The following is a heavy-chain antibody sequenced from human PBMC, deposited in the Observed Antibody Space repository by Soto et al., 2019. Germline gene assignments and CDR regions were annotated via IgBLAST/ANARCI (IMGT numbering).Heavy chain of an antibody. V-gene: IGHV3-23*01. J-gene: IGHJ4*02. Sequence: PGGSLRLSCAASGFPFSIYAMSWVRQAPGKGLEWVSAISGSGGSTYYADSVKGRFTISRDNSKNTLYLQMNSLRAEDTAVYYCAKSGPTRERIAVFRATSTTRNFDYWGQGTLVTVS. CDR3: AKSGPTRERIAVFRATSTTRNFDY. D-gene: IGHD6-19*01. CDR2: ISGSGGST. CDR1: GFPFSIYA.